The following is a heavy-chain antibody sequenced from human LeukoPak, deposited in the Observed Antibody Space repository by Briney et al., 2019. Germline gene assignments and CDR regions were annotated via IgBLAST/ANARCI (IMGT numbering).Heavy chain of an antibody. CDR3: ARENDAFDI. CDR1: GGSISGYY. V-gene: IGHV4-59*01. CDR2: ISYSGST. J-gene: IGHJ3*02. Sequence: PSETLSLTCSVSGGSISGYYWSWIRQPPGKGLEWIGYISYSGSTNYSPSLKSRVTISVDTSKNQFSLKLSSVTAADTAVYYCARENDAFDIWGQGTMVTVSS.